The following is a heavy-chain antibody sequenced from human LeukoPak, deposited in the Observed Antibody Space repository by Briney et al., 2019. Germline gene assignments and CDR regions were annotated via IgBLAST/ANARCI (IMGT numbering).Heavy chain of an antibody. CDR3: ARVGDGYNYFLDY. Sequence: GGSLRLSCAASGFTFRSYGMHWVRQAPGKGLEWVAVISYDGSNKYYADSVKGRFTISRDNSKNTLYLQMNSLRAEDTAVYYCARVGDGYNYFLDYWGQGTLVTVSS. CDR2: ISYDGSNK. D-gene: IGHD5-24*01. CDR1: GFTFRSYG. J-gene: IGHJ4*02. V-gene: IGHV3-30*03.